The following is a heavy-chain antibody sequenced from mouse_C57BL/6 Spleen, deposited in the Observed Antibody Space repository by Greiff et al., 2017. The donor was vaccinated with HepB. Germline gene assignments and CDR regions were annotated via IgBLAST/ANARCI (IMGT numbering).Heavy chain of an antibody. CDR2: INPGSGGT. CDR1: GYAFTNYL. CDR3: ARAQIYYDYDYWYFDV. V-gene: IGHV1-54*01. J-gene: IGHJ1*03. Sequence: QVHVKQSGAELVRPGTSVKVSCKASGYAFTNYLIEWVKQRPGQGLEWIGVINPGSGGTNYNEKFKGKATLTADKSSSTAYMQLSSLTSEDSAVYFCARAQIYYDYDYWYFDVWGTGTTVTVSS. D-gene: IGHD2-4*01.